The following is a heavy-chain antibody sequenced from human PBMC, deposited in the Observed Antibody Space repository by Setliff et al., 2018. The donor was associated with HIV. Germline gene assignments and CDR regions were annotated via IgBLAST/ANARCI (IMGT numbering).Heavy chain of an antibody. Sequence: GSLRLSCAASGFTFRNYKMNWVRQAPGKGLEWIGSIYHSGSTYYNPSLKSRVTISVDTSKNQFSLKLSSVTAADTAVYYCARVMGGYYDSSQYMDVWGKGTTVTVSS. CDR3: ARVMGGYYDSSQYMDV. V-gene: IGHV4-38-2*01. CDR2: IYHSGST. J-gene: IGHJ6*03. CDR1: GFTFRNYK. D-gene: IGHD3-22*01.